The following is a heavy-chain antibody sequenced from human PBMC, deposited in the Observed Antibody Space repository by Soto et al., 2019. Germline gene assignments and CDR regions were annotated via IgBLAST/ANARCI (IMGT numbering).Heavy chain of an antibody. J-gene: IGHJ4*02. CDR3: ARIDDFWSGYYHWFYFDY. V-gene: IGHV1-18*01. CDR2: ISAYNGNT. CDR1: GYTFTSYG. D-gene: IGHD3-3*01. Sequence: GASVKVSCKASGYTFTSYGISWVRQAPGQGLEWMGWISAYNGNTNYAQKLRGRVTMTTDTSTSTAYMELRSLRSDDTAVYYCARIDDFWSGYYHWFYFDYWGQGTLVTVSS.